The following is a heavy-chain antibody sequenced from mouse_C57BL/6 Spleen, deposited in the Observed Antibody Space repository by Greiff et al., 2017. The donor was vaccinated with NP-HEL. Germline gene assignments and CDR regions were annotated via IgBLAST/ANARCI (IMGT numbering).Heavy chain of an antibody. CDR2: INPYNGDT. V-gene: IGHV1-20*01. Sequence: EVQLQQSGPELVKPGDSVKISCKASGYSFTGYFMNWVMQSHGKSLEWIGRINPYNGDTFYNQKFKGKATLTVDKSSSTAHMELRSLTSEDSAVYYCARGVVATGYFDYWGQGTTLTVSS. J-gene: IGHJ2*01. CDR1: GYSFTGYF. D-gene: IGHD1-1*01. CDR3: ARGVVATGYFDY.